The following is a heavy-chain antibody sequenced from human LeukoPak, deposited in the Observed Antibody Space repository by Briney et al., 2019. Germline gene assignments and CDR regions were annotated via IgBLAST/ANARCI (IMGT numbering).Heavy chain of an antibody. CDR1: GYTFTSYD. CDR2: MNPNSGNT. V-gene: IGHV1-8*01. J-gene: IGHJ6*03. CDR3: ARGYSSSSSLGDYYYYYMDV. Sequence: GASVKVSCKASGYTFTSYDINWVRQATGQGLEWMGWMNPNSGNTNYAQKLQGRVTMTTDTSTSTAYMELRSLRSDDTAVYYCARGYSSSSSLGDYYYYYMDVWGKGTTVTISS. D-gene: IGHD6-13*01.